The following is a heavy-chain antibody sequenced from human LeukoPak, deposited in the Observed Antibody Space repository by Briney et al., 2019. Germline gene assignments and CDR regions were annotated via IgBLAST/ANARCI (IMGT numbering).Heavy chain of an antibody. J-gene: IGHJ4*02. CDR1: GFTFSSYG. D-gene: IGHD5-18*01. Sequence: GRSLRLSCAASGFTFSSYGMHWVRQAPGKGREWVAVIWNDGGKKYYADSVKGRFTISRDNSKNTLYLHMNSLRAEDTALYYCVRGVWHVATEMVLDYWGQGTPVTVSS. V-gene: IGHV3-33*01. CDR3: VRGVWHVATEMVLDY. CDR2: IWNDGGKK.